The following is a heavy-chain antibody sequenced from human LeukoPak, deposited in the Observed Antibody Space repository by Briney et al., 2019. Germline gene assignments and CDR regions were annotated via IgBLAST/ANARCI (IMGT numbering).Heavy chain of an antibody. CDR1: GYTFTSYG. V-gene: IGHV1-18*01. Sequence: ASVKVSCKASGYTFTSYGISWVQQAPGQGLEWMGWISAYNGNTNYAQKLQGRVIMTTDTSTSTAYMELRSLRSDDTAVYYCARVDDQQPEPLYYYYGMDVWGQGTTVTVSS. CDR2: ISAYNGNT. J-gene: IGHJ6*02. D-gene: IGHD6-13*01. CDR3: ARVDDQQPEPLYYYYGMDV.